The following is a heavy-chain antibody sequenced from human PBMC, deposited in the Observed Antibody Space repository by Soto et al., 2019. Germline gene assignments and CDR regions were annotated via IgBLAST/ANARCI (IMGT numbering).Heavy chain of an antibody. J-gene: IGHJ3*02. CDR2: ITWNSDTI. D-gene: IGHD2-21*01. Sequence: EMELVESGGGLVQPGRSLRLACAASGFIFDDYAMHWVRQAPGKGLEWVSGITWNSDTIYYADSVKGRFTISRDNAKNSLYLQMNSLRAEDTALYYCAKAVLWRGDPPTHAFDICGQGTMVTVSS. CDR3: AKAVLWRGDPPTHAFDI. V-gene: IGHV3-9*01. CDR1: GFIFDDYA.